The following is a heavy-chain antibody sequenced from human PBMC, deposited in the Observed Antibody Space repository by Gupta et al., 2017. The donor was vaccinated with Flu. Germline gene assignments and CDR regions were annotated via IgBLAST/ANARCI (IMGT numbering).Heavy chain of an antibody. CDR2: ISWNSGSI. CDR1: GFTFDDYA. CDR3: AKDERDCSSTSCYPYYFDY. Sequence: EVQLVESGGGLVQPGRSLRLSCAASGFTFDDYAMHWVRQAPGKGLEWVSGISWNSGSIGYADSVKGRFTISRDNAKNSLYLQMNSLRAEDTALYYCAKDERDCSSTSCYPYYFDYWGQGTLVTVSS. J-gene: IGHJ4*02. V-gene: IGHV3-9*01. D-gene: IGHD2-2*01.